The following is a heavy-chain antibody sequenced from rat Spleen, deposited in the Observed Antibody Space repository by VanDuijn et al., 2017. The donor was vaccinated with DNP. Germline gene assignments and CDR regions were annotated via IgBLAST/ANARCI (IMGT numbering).Heavy chain of an antibody. Sequence: EVKLVESGGGLVQPGRSLKLSCAASGFNFDDHWMAWVRQAPGKGLEWIGEINKGSTTINYTPSLKDKFTISRDNAQSTLYLQMSKLGSEDTAIYYCTREGLRASDYWGQGVMVTVSS. CDR3: TREGLRASDY. V-gene: IGHV4-2*01. J-gene: IGHJ2*01. D-gene: IGHD4-1*01. CDR1: GFNFDDHW. CDR2: INKGSTTI.